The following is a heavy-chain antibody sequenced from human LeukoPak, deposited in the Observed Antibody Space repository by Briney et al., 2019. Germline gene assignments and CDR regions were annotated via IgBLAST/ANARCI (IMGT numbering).Heavy chain of an antibody. V-gene: IGHV3-7*03. CDR3: AKDYDYVWRSWNAFDI. CDR1: GFTFNSYW. CDR2: IKHDGSEK. J-gene: IGHJ3*02. D-gene: IGHD3-16*01. Sequence: GGSLRLSCAASGFTFNSYWMNWVRQAPGKGLEWVANIKHDGSEKYYVDSVKGRFTISRDNAKNSVYLQMNSLRAEDTAVYYCAKDYDYVWRSWNAFDIWGQGTMVTVSS.